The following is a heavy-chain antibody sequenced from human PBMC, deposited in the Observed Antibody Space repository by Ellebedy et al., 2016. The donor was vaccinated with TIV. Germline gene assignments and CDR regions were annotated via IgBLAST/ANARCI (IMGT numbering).Heavy chain of an antibody. D-gene: IGHD3-9*01. V-gene: IGHV3-7*01. J-gene: IGHJ5*02. CDR3: AMGGGPHFDWLLA. CDR2: IKQDGSEK. CDR1: GFPFSSYW. Sequence: ESLKISCASSGFPFSSYWMSWVRQAPGKGLEWVANIKQDGSEKYYVDSVKGRFTISRDNAKNSLYLQMNSLRAEETAVYYCAMGGGPHFDWLLAWGQGTLVTVSS.